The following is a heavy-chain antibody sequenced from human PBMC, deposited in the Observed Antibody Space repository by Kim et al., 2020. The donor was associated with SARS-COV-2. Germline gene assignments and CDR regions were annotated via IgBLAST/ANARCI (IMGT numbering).Heavy chain of an antibody. CDR2: ISGSGGST. J-gene: IGHJ6*02. Sequence: GGSLRLSCAASGFTFSSYAMSWVRQAPGKGLECVSAISGSGGSTYYADSVKGRVTISRDNYKNTLYLQMNSLRAEDTAVYYCAKDLGRDEWIRNYYYGMDIWGQETTVTVSS. V-gene: IGHV3-23*01. CDR3: AKDLGRDEWIRNYYYGMDI. CDR1: GFTFSSYA. D-gene: IGHD5-18*01.